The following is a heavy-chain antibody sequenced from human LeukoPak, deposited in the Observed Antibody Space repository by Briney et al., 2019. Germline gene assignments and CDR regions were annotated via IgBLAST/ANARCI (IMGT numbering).Heavy chain of an antibody. Sequence: GGSLRLSCAASGFTFSSYGMHWVRQAPGKGLEWVAFIRYDESNKYYADSVKGRFTISRDNSKNTLYLQMNSLRAEDTAVYYCAKKQLFFAFDIWGQGTMVTVSS. CDR3: AKKQLFFAFDI. CDR1: GFTFSSYG. CDR2: IRYDESNK. J-gene: IGHJ3*02. D-gene: IGHD6-6*01. V-gene: IGHV3-30*02.